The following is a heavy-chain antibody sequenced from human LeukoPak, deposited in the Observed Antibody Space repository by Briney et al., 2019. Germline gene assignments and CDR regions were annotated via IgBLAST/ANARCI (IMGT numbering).Heavy chain of an antibody. CDR2: ISAYNGNT. Sequence: VASVKVSCKASGYTFTSYGISWVRQAPGQGLEWMGWISAYNGNTNYAQKLQGRVTMTTDTSTSTAYMEVRSLRSDDTAVYYCARDGGSSSWYRYRYYGMDVWGQGTTVTVSS. V-gene: IGHV1-18*01. D-gene: IGHD6-13*01. CDR3: ARDGGSSSWYRYRYYGMDV. J-gene: IGHJ6*02. CDR1: GYTFTSYG.